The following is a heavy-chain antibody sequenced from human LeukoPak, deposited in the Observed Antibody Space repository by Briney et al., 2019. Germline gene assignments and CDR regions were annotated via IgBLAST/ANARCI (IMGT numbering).Heavy chain of an antibody. CDR3: ASVRGSGSYFRWYYFDY. Sequence: SETLSLTCAVYGGSFSGYYWSWIRQPPGKGLEWIGEINHSGSTNYNPSLRSRVTISVDTSKNQFSLKLSSVTAADTAVYYCASVRGSGSYFRWYYFDYWGQGTLVTVSS. D-gene: IGHD1-26*01. V-gene: IGHV4-34*01. J-gene: IGHJ4*02. CDR2: INHSGST. CDR1: GGSFSGYY.